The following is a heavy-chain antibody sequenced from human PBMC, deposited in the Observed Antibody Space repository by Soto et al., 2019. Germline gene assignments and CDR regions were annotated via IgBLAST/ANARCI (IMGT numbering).Heavy chain of an antibody. Sequence: SETLSLTCTVSGGSISSGGYYWSWIRQHPGKGLEWIGYIYYSGSTYYNPSLKSRVTISVDTSKNQFSLKLSSVTAADTAVYYCARDRALAFDPWGQGTLVTVSS. V-gene: IGHV4-31*03. CDR2: IYYSGST. CDR1: GGSISSGGYY. CDR3: ARDRALAFDP. J-gene: IGHJ5*02.